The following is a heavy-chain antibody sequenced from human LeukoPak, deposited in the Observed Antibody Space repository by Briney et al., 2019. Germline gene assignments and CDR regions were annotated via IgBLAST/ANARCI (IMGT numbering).Heavy chain of an antibody. Sequence: SVKVSCKASGYTFTSYDINWMRQAPGQGLEWMGGIIPIFGTANYAQKFQGRVTITADESTSTAYMELSSLRSEDTAVYYCARNSITGGYYFDYWGQGTLVTVSS. CDR2: IIPIFGTA. CDR3: ARNSITGGYYFDY. D-gene: IGHD1-14*01. J-gene: IGHJ4*02. CDR1: GYTFTSYD. V-gene: IGHV1-69*13.